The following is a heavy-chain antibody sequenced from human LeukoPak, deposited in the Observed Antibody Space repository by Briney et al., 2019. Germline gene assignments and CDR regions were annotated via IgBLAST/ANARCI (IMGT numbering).Heavy chain of an antibody. CDR2: IKTDGSST. CDR1: GFTLSTYW. D-gene: IGHD1-20*01. J-gene: IGHJ4*02. Sequence: TGGSLRLSCVACGFTLSTYWMYWVRQAPGKGLVWVSRIKTDGSSTSYADSVKGRFTISRDNAKNTLYLQMNSLGVDDTAVYYCGSYNWHYPDYWGQGALVTVSS. V-gene: IGHV3-74*01. CDR3: GSYNWHYPDY.